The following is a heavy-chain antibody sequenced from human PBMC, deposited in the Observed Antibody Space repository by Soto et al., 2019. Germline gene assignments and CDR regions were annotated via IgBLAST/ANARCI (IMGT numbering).Heavy chain of an antibody. CDR3: ARRRSYFDD. Sequence: SEPLSLTCAVYGESFSGYYWSWIRQPPGKGLEWIGEINHSGSTNYNPSLKSRVTISVDTSKNQFSLKLSSVTAADTAVYYCARRRSYFDDWGQGTLVTVSS. J-gene: IGHJ4*02. CDR1: GESFSGYY. V-gene: IGHV4-34*01. CDR2: INHSGST.